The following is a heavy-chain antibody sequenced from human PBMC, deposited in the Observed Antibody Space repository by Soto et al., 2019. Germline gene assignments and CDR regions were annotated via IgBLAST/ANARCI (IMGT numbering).Heavy chain of an antibody. CDR3: ARGALGSAFYFDF. D-gene: IGHD1-26*01. CDR2: ISDDGSTK. J-gene: IGHJ4*02. Sequence: PGGSLRLSCVASGFSFGYYDMNWVRQAPGKGLEWVAVISDDGSTKQYADSVKGRINISRDNSKDTLFVQMTSLTTEDTAVYHCARGALGSAFYFDFWGQGTLVTVSS. CDR1: GFSFGYYD. V-gene: IGHV3-30-3*01.